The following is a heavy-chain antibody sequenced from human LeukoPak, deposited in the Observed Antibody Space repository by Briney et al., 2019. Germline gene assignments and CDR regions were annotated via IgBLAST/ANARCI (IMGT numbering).Heavy chain of an antibody. D-gene: IGHD6-19*01. CDR1: GGSFSGYY. J-gene: IGHJ5*02. V-gene: IGHV4-34*01. Sequence: PSGTLSLTCAVYGGSFSGYYWSWIRQPPGKGLEWIGEINHSGSTNYNPSLKSRVTISVDTSKNQFSLKLSSVTAADTAVYYCARNPRRKQWLVHNWFDPWGQGTLVTVSS. CDR3: ARNPRRKQWLVHNWFDP. CDR2: INHSGST.